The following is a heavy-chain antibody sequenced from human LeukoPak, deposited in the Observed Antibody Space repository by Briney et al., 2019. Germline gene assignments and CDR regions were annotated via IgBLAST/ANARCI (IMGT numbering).Heavy chain of an antibody. CDR1: GGSISSHY. Sequence: PSETLSLTCTVSGGSISSHYWSWIRQPPGKGLEWIGYIYYSGSTNYNPSLKSRVTISVDTSKNQFPLKLSSVTAADTAVYYCARGKAAARPSYYYYYYYMDVWGKGTTVTVSS. V-gene: IGHV4-59*11. CDR3: ARGKAAARPSYYYYYYYMDV. CDR2: IYYSGST. J-gene: IGHJ6*03. D-gene: IGHD6-6*01.